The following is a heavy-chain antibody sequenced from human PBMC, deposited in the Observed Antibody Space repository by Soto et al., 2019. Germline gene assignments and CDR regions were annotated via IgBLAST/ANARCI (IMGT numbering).Heavy chain of an antibody. CDR3: ARGMGTAKVTLSFDY. J-gene: IGHJ4*02. D-gene: IGHD5-18*01. CDR2: ISSSSSYI. Sequence: EVQLVESGGGLVKPGGSLRLSCAASGFTFTSYSMNWVRQAPGQGLEWVSSISSSSSYIHYAGSVKGRLTVSRDNAKNSVFLVMNSLRAEDSAVYYCARGMGTAKVTLSFDYWGQGTLVTVSS. CDR1: GFTFTSYS. V-gene: IGHV3-21*01.